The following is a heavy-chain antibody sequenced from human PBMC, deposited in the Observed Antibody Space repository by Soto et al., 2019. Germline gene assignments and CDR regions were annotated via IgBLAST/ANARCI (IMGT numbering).Heavy chain of an antibody. CDR3: AREKGGSDYSHSRFDY. D-gene: IGHD4-4*01. Sequence: GASVKVSCKASGYTFTSYYMHWVRQAPGQGLEWMGIINPSGGSTSYAQKFQGRVTMTRDTSTSTVYMELSSLRSEDTAVYYCAREKGGSDYSHSRFDYWGQGTLVTVSS. J-gene: IGHJ4*02. CDR2: INPSGGST. V-gene: IGHV1-46*01. CDR1: GYTFTSYY.